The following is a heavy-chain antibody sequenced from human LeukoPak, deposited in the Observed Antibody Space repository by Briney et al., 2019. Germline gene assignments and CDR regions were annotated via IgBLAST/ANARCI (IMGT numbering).Heavy chain of an antibody. D-gene: IGHD4-17*01. J-gene: IGHJ4*02. CDR1: GGSFSGYY. CDR3: ARGSGDNY. V-gene: IGHV4-34*01. CDR2: INHSGST. Sequence: PSETLSLTCAVYGGSFSGYYWSWIRQPPGKGLEWIGEINHSGSTNYNPSLKSRVTISVDTSKNQFSLKLSSVTAADTVVYYCARGSGDNYWGQGTLVTVSS.